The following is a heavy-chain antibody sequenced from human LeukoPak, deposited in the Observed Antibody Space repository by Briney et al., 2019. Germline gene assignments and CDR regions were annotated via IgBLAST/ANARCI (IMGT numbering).Heavy chain of an antibody. J-gene: IGHJ4*02. Sequence: GGSMRLASAAYGFSSSSYSMNWVRQAPGEGLGWVSSISSSSSYIYYADSVKGRFTISRDNAKNSLYLQMNSLRAEDTAVYYCARDLPIANKNFDYWGQGTLVTVSS. CDR3: ARDLPIANKNFDY. V-gene: IGHV3-21*01. CDR2: ISSSSSYI. D-gene: IGHD6-13*01. CDR1: GFSSSSYS.